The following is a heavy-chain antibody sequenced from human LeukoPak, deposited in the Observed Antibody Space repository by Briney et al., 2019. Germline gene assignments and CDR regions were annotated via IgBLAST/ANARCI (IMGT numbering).Heavy chain of an antibody. CDR3: ATNILVRDIINWFDP. J-gene: IGHJ5*02. V-gene: IGHV3-66*01. CDR1: GFTVSSNY. Sequence: GGSLRLSCAASGFTVSSNYMSWVRQAPGKGLEWVSVIYSGGNTYYADSVKDRFTISRDNFKNTLYLQMNSLRAEDTAVYYCATNILVRDIINWFDPWGQGTLVTVSS. CDR2: IYSGGNT. D-gene: IGHD3-10*01.